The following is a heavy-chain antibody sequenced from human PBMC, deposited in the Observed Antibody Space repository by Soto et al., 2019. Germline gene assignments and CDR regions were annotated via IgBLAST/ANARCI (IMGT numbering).Heavy chain of an antibody. D-gene: IGHD3-22*01. CDR2: IKQDGSEK. J-gene: IGHJ3*02. V-gene: IGHV3-7*01. CDR1: GFTFSSYW. CDR3: ARGSYYYDSSGYSDAFDI. Sequence: GGSLRLSCAASGFTFSSYWMSWVRQAPGKGLEWVANIKQDGSEKYYVDHVKGRFTISRDNAKNSLYLQMNSLRAEDTAVCYCARGSYYYDSSGYSDAFDIWGQGTMVTVSS.